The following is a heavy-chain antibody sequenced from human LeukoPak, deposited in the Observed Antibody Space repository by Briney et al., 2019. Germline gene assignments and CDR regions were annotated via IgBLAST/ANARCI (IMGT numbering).Heavy chain of an antibody. V-gene: IGHV3-21*01. Sequence: PGGSLRLSCAASGSTFSSYSMNWVRQAPGKGLEWVSSISSSSSYIYYADSVKGRFTISRDNAKNSLYLQMNSLRAEDTAVYYCARGRSGYQNYWGQGTLVTVSS. J-gene: IGHJ4*02. CDR2: ISSSSSYI. D-gene: IGHD3-22*01. CDR1: GSTFSSYS. CDR3: ARGRSGYQNY.